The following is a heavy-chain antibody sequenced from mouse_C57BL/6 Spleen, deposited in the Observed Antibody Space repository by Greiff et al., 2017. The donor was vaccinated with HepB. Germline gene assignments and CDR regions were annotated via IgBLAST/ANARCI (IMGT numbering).Heavy chain of an antibody. Sequence: VQLQQPGAELVMPGASVKLSCKASGYTFTSYWMHWVKQRPGQGLEWIGEIDPSDSYTNYNQKFKGKSTLTVDKSSSTAYMQLSSLTSEDSAVYYCARLGNLHDYWGQGTTLTVSS. CDR1: GYTFTSYW. CDR2: IDPSDSYT. CDR3: ARLGNLHDY. J-gene: IGHJ2*01. V-gene: IGHV1-69*01.